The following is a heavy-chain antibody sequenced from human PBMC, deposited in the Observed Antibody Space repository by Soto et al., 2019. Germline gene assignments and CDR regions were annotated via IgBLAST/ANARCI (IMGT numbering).Heavy chain of an antibody. CDR3: ARDLRGSYREFDP. D-gene: IGHD3-16*01. CDR1: GYTFTSYY. J-gene: IGHJ5*02. Sequence: ASVKVSCXASGYTFTSYYMHWVRQAPGQGLEWMGIINPSGGSTSYAQKFQGRVTMTRDTSTSTVYMELSSLRSEDTAVYYCARDLRGSYREFDPWGQGTLVTVPQ. V-gene: IGHV1-46*01. CDR2: INPSGGST.